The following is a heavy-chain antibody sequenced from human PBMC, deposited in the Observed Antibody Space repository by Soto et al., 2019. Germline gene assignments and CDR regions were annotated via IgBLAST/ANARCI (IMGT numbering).Heavy chain of an antibody. J-gene: IGHJ4*02. Sequence: EVQLLESGGGLVQPGGSLRLSCAASGFTFSSYAMSWVRQAPGKGLEWVSAISGSGGSTYYADSVKGRFTISRDNSKNTLYLQMNSLRAEDTAVYFCAKDASLRIVVVIRPIDYWGQGTLVTVSS. CDR3: AKDASLRIVVVIRPIDY. CDR2: ISGSGGST. V-gene: IGHV3-23*01. D-gene: IGHD3-22*01. CDR1: GFTFSSYA.